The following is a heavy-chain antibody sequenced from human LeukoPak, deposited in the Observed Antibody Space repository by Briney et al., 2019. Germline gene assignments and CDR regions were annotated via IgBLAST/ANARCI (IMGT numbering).Heavy chain of an antibody. D-gene: IGHD7-27*01. V-gene: IGHV1-2*02. CDR1: GYTFTGSY. CDR3: ARGPNWGAGDDAFDI. CDR2: INPNSGGT. Sequence: ASVKVSCRASGYTFTGSYMHWVRQAPGQGLEWMGWINPNSGGTNYGQKFQGRVTMTRDTSISTAYMELSRLRSDDTAVYYCARGPNWGAGDDAFDIWGQGTMVTVSS. J-gene: IGHJ3*02.